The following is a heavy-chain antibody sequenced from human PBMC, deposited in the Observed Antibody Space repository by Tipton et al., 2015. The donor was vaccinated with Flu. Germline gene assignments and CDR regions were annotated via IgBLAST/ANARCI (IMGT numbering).Heavy chain of an antibody. D-gene: IGHD5-18*01. CDR2: ISGSGGST. V-gene: IGHV3-23*01. CDR3: AKDTRQGIRPYYFDY. CDR1: GFTFSSYA. J-gene: IGHJ4*02. Sequence: LSLTCAASGFTFSSYAMSWVRQAPGKGLEWVSAISGSGGSTYYADSVKGRFTISRDNAKNTLYLQMNSLRAEDTAVYYCAKDTRQGIRPYYFDYWGQGTLVTVSS.